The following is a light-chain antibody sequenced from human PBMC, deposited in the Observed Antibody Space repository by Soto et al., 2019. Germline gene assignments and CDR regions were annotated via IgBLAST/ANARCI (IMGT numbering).Light chain of an antibody. CDR3: QQHSSYPPIT. CDR2: HAS. J-gene: IGKJ5*01. CDR1: QGIDRW. Sequence: DIQMTQSPSTLPASVGDRVTITCRASQGIDRWLAWYQQRPGKAPKILIYHASTLETGVPSTFSGSGSGTEFTLTTSSLQPHDFATYYCQQHSSYPPITFGQGTKLDIK. V-gene: IGKV1-5*01.